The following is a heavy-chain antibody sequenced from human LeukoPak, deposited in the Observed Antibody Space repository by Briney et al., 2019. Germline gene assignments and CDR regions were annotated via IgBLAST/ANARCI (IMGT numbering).Heavy chain of an antibody. CDR2: IFSSGGST. V-gene: IGHV3-23*01. Sequence: GGSLRLSCAASGFTFSSYAMSWVRQAPGKGLEWVSDIFSSGGSTYYADSVKGRFTISRDNSKNTLYLQMNSLRAEDTAVYYCAKALFYTSGSNFDYWGQGTLVTVSS. CDR3: AKALFYTSGSNFDY. J-gene: IGHJ4*02. CDR1: GFTFSSYA. D-gene: IGHD6-19*01.